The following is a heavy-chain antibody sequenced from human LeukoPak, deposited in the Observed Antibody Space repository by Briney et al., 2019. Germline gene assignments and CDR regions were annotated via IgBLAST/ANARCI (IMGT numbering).Heavy chain of an antibody. CDR1: GFTFSKNW. Sequence: GGSLRLSCVASGFTFSKNWMHWVRQAPGKGLVWVSRIQGDGSNTDYADSVKGRFSISRDNAKNTVYLQMNSLRAEDTGIYYCARGTSAGGPISPFDFWGQGTVVTVSS. J-gene: IGHJ4*02. D-gene: IGHD6-13*01. CDR3: ARGTSAGGPISPFDF. V-gene: IGHV3-74*01. CDR2: IQGDGSNT.